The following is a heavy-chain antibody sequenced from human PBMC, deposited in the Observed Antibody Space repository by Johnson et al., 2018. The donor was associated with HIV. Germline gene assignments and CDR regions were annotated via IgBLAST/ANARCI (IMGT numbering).Heavy chain of an antibody. D-gene: IGHD4-23*01. CDR3: AKDTGGNSGNDAFDI. CDR1: GFTFSDYG. J-gene: IGHJ3*02. CDR2: ISYDGTNK. Sequence: QVQLVESGGGGVQPGRSLRLSCAASGFTFSDYGMHWVRQAPGKGLEWVADISYDGTNKYYVDSVKGRFTISRDNSKNTLYLQMNGLRTADTAVYYCAKDTGGNSGNDAFDIWGRGTMVTVSS. V-gene: IGHV3-30*18.